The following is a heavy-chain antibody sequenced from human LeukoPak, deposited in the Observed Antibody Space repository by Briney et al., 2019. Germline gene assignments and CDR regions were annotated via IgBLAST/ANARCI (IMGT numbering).Heavy chain of an antibody. CDR1: GFAFDEHG. CDR2: ISSSGSTI. J-gene: IGHJ6*02. Sequence: GGSLRLSCTASGFAFDEHGMSWVRQVPGKGLEWVSYISSSGSTIYYADSVKGRFTISRDNAKNSLYLQMNSLRAEDTAVYYCARTPTSLSVYYYYGMDVWGQGTTVTVSS. V-gene: IGHV3-11*01. CDR3: ARTPTSLSVYYYYGMDV. D-gene: IGHD2/OR15-2a*01.